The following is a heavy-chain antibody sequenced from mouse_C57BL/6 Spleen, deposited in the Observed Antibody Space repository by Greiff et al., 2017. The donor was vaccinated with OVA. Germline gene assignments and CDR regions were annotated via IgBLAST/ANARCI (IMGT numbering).Heavy chain of an antibody. CDR3: ARDGSYYGSSRYFDV. J-gene: IGHJ1*03. D-gene: IGHD1-1*01. CDR2: IYPGDGDT. CDR1: GYAFSSSW. V-gene: IGHV1-82*01. Sequence: QVQLQQSGPELVKPGASVKISCKASGYAFSSSWMNWVKQRPGKGLEWIGRIYPGDGDTNYNGKFKGKATLTADKSSSTAYMQLSSLTSEDSAVYFCARDGSYYGSSRYFDVWGTGTTVTVSS.